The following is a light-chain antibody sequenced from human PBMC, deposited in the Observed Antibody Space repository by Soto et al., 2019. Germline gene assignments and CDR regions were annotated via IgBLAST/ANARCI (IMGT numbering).Light chain of an antibody. Sequence: TQSPSTLSVSPGERATLSCRASQSVSDYLAWYQQPPGQAPRLLIYGASSRATGIPDRFSGSGSGTDFTLTISRLEPEDFAVYYCQQYGSSRTFGQGTKVDIK. CDR1: QSVSDY. J-gene: IGKJ1*01. V-gene: IGKV3-20*01. CDR2: GAS. CDR3: QQYGSSRT.